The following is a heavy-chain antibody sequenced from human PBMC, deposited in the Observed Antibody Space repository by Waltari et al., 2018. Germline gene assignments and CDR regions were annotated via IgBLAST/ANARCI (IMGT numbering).Heavy chain of an antibody. V-gene: IGHV4-59*01. CDR3: ARDSMDNYYYYGMDV. D-gene: IGHD3-10*01. J-gene: IGHJ6*02. CDR1: GGSISSYY. CDR2: IYYSGST. Sequence: QVQLQESGPGLVKPSETLSLTCTVSGGSISSYYWSWIRQPPGKGLEWIGYIYYSGSTNYNPSLKSRVTISVDTSKNQFSLKLSSVTAADTAVYYCARDSMDNYYYYGMDVWGQGTTVTVSS.